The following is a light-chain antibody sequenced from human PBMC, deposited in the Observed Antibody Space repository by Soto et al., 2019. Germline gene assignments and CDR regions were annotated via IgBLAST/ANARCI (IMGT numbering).Light chain of an antibody. CDR1: EGISNF. CDR3: QQYDSLPLT. V-gene: IGKV1-33*01. J-gene: IGKJ4*01. CDR2: DAS. Sequence: DIQMTQSPSSLSASVGDRVTISCQASEGISNFLNWYQQKPGKAPKILIYDASVLEAAVPSRFSGGGSGTHFTLAISSLQAEDVGTYYCQQYDSLPLTFGGGTNVEIK.